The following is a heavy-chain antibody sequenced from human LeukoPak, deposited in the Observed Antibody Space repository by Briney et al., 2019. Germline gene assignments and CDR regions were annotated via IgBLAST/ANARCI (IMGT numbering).Heavy chain of an antibody. V-gene: IGHV3-33*08. J-gene: IGHJ3*02. CDR3: ASLPLQWLARKNDPFDI. D-gene: IGHD6-19*01. Sequence: PGGSLRLSCAASGFTFSSYAMSWVRQAPGKGLEWVAVIGYDGDRKYYGDSVKGRFTISRDNSKNTLFLQMNSLRAEDTALYYCASLPLQWLARKNDPFDIWGQGTMVTVSS. CDR1: GFTFSSYA. CDR2: IGYDGDRK.